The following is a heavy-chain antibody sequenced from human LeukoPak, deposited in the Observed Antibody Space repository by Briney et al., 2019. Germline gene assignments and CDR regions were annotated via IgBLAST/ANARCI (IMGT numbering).Heavy chain of an antibody. CDR3: XRELGXCSSTXRXFFDY. J-gene: IGHJ4*02. D-gene: IGHD2-2*01. V-gene: IGHV3-21*04. CDR1: GFTFSSYS. CDR2: ISTSSSYI. Sequence: GGSLRLSCAASGFTFSSYSMNWVRQAPGKGLEWVSSISTSSSYIYYADSVKGRFTISRDNAKNSLYVQMNSLRAEDTAVYYXXRELGXCSSTXRXFFDYWGQGTLVTVSS.